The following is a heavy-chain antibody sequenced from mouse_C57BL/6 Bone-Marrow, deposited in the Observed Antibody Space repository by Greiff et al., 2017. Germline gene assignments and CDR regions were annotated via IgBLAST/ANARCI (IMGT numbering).Heavy chain of an antibody. J-gene: IGHJ4*01. CDR2: INPSNGGT. D-gene: IGHD1-1*01. CDR3: AREVLRGAMDY. V-gene: IGHV1-53*01. CDR1: GYTFTSYW. Sequence: QVQLQQPGTELVKPGASVKLSCKASGYTFTSYWMHWVKQRPGQGLEWIGNINPSNGGTNYNEKFKSKATLTVDKSSSTAYLQLSSLTSEDSAGYYCAREVLRGAMDYWGKGTSVTVSS.